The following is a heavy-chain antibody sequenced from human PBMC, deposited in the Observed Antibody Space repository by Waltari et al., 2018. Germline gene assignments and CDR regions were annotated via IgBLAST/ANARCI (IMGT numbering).Heavy chain of an antibody. V-gene: IGHV1-18*01. Sequence: QVQLVQSGAEVKKPGASVKVSCKASGSTFTTYGITWVRPAPGQGLEWVGWVTTVKGKTLYAQKLQGRVTLTADTSTTSAYMELRSLTSDDTALYYCARDKGATDWGYYMDVWGTGTTVTISS. CDR3: ARDKGATDWGYYMDV. J-gene: IGHJ6*03. D-gene: IGHD5-12*01. CDR1: GSTFTTYG. CDR2: VTTVKGKT.